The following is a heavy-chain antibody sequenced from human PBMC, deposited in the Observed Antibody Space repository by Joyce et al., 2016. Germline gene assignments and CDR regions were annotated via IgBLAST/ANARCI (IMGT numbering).Heavy chain of an antibody. CDR2: INPNKGDS. CDR3: ARLKRNSGPHHAFDI. CDR1: GYTFTDYY. Sequence: QVQLVQSGAEGKKPGASVKVSCGTSGYTFTDYYMHWLRQAPGQAREWMGWINPNKGDSDYAQKFQGRVTLTRDPSIQTAYMELRSLTSDDTALYFCARLKRNSGPHHAFDIWGQGTMVTVFS. J-gene: IGHJ3*02. D-gene: IGHD3-10*01. V-gene: IGHV1-2*02.